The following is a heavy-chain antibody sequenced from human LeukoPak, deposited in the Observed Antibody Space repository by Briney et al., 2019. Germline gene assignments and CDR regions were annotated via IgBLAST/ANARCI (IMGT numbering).Heavy chain of an antibody. V-gene: IGHV3-20*04. Sequence: GSLRLSCAASGFTFDDYGMSWVRQAPGKGLEWVSGINWNGGSTGYADSVKGRFTISRDNAKNSLYLQMDSLRAEDTAVYYCAELGITMIGGVWGKGTTVTISS. CDR2: INWNGGST. CDR3: AELGITMIGGV. D-gene: IGHD3-10*02. J-gene: IGHJ6*04. CDR1: GFTFDDYG.